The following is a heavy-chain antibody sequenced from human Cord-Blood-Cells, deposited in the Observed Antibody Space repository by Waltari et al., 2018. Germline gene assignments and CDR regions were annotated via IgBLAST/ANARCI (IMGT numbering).Heavy chain of an antibody. J-gene: IGHJ4*02. V-gene: IGHV4-34*01. D-gene: IGHD3-3*01. CDR3: ARGPTIFGVVIMGFDY. CDR1: GGSFSGYY. Sequence: QVQLQQWGAGLLKPSATLSLTCAVYGGSFSGYYWSWIRQPPGKGLEWIGEINHSGSTNYNPSLKSRCTISVDTAKNQFSLKLSSVTAADTAVYYCARGPTIFGVVIMGFDYWGQGTLVTVSS. CDR2: INHSGST.